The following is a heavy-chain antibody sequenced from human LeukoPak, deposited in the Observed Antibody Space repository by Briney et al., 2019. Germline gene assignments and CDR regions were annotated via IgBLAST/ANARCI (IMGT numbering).Heavy chain of an antibody. CDR2: INGGSGDT. D-gene: IGHD6-19*01. Sequence: ASVKVSCKASGYTLTNYGLHWVRQAPGQRLEWLGWINGGSGDTKYSQRFQDRVTITRDTSASAAYMDLTSLRSEDTAVYYCARDQIAVTGPGSGYYYYYGTDVWGQGTTVTVSS. CDR3: ARDQIAVTGPGSGYYYYYGTDV. CDR1: GYTLTNYG. J-gene: IGHJ6*02. V-gene: IGHV1-3*01.